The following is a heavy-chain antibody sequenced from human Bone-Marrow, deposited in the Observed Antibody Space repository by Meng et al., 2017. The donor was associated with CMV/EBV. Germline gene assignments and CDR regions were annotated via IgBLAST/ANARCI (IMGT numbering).Heavy chain of an antibody. CDR2: IHLNTGGK. CDR3: ARAICVNGVCLREGDCFDP. CDR1: GYTFTSYG. D-gene: IGHD2-8*01. Sequence: ASVKVSCQASGYTFTSYGISWVRQAPEQGLEWMGWIHLNTGGKNYAQKFQGRVTMTRDTSSGTANMEPRRLRSDDTAVYYCARAICVNGVCLREGDCFDPWGQGTLVTVSS. J-gene: IGHJ5*02. V-gene: IGHV1-2*02.